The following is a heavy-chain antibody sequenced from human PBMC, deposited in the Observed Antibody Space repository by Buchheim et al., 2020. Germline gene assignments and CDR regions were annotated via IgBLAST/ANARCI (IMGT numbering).Heavy chain of an antibody. V-gene: IGHV3-48*04. J-gene: IGHJ6*02. CDR3: ARLSYYGLAV. CDR1: RFTLSSYD. Sequence: EVQLVESGGGLVQPGGSLRLSCAASRFTLSSYDMNWVRQAPGKGLEWVSYIRSSSSTIYYADSVRGRFTISRDNTKNSLFLQMNSLRAEDTAVYYCARLSYYGLAVWGQGTT. CDR2: IRSSSSTI.